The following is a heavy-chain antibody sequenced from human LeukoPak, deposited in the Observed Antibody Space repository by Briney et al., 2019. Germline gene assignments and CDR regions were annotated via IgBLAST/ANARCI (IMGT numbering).Heavy chain of an antibody. CDR2: INPNSGGT. J-gene: IGHJ4*02. D-gene: IGHD1-26*01. CDR3: ARGQWELLRGGDY. CDR1: GCTFTGYY. Sequence: GASVKVSCKASGCTFTGYYMHWVRQAPGQGLEWMGRINPNSGGTNYAQKFQGRVTMTRDTSISTAYMELSRLRSDDTAVYYCARGQWELLRGGDYWGQGTLVTVSS. V-gene: IGHV1-2*06.